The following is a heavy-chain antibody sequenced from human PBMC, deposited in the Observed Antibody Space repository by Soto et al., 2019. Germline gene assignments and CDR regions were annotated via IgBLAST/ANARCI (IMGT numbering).Heavy chain of an antibody. CDR2: ISYDGSNK. CDR3: ARDSLRSGWPHRY. D-gene: IGHD6-19*01. Sequence: QVQLVESGGGVVQPGRSLRLSCAASGFTFSSYAMHWVRQAPGKGLEWVAVISYDGSNKYYADSVKGRFTISRDNSKNTLYLQMNSLRAEDTAVYYCARDSLRSGWPHRYWGQGTLVTVSS. J-gene: IGHJ4*02. V-gene: IGHV3-30-3*01. CDR1: GFTFSSYA.